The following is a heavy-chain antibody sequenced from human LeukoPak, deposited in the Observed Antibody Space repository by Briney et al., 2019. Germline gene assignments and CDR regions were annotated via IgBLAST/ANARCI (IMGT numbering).Heavy chain of an antibody. CDR3: AGEMDYGDFVGGPYFFDF. CDR1: GGSISSYY. CDR2: IYTSGST. J-gene: IGHJ4*02. D-gene: IGHD4-17*01. V-gene: IGHV4-4*07. Sequence: SETLSLTCTVSGGSISSYYWSWIRQPAGKGLEWIGRIYTSGSTNYNPSLKSRVTMSVDTSKNQFSLKLTSVTAADTAIYYCAGEMDYGDFVGGPYFFDFWGQGTLVTVSS.